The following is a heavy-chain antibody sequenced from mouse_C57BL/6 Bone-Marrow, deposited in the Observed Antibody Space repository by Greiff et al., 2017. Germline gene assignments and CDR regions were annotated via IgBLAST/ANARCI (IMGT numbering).Heavy chain of an antibody. CDR1: GYTFTSYW. CDR3: AVTPWFAY. D-gene: IGHD2-12*01. Sequence: QVQLQQPGAELVKPGASVKLSCKASGYTFTSYWMQWVKQRPGQGLEWIGEIDPSDSYTNYNQKFKGKATLTVDTSSSTAYMQLSSLTSEDSAVYCCAVTPWFAYWGQGTLVTVSA. CDR2: IDPSDSYT. V-gene: IGHV1-50*01. J-gene: IGHJ3*01.